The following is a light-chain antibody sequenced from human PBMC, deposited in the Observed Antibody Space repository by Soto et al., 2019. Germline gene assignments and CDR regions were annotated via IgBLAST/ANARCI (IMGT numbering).Light chain of an antibody. CDR2: GAS. CDR3: QQYSSTVWT. Sequence: EIVLTQSPGTLSLSPGERTTLSCRASQSISSSYLAWYQQKPGQAPRLLVYGASSRATGIPDRFSGSGSGTDVTLTISRLEPEDFALYYCQQYSSTVWTLGQGTKVEIK. CDR1: QSISSSY. J-gene: IGKJ1*01. V-gene: IGKV3-20*01.